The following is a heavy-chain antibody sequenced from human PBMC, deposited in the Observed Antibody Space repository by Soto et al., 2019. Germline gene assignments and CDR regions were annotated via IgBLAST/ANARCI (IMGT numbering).Heavy chain of an antibody. D-gene: IGHD2-2*03. CDR3: VRLNGYCVSTKCRGDYGMDV. V-gene: IGHV4-39*01. J-gene: IGHJ6*02. CDR2: IYSHDDT. Sequence: QLQLQESGPGLVKPSETLSLTCTASGGSVSSNDYSWGWVRQSPGKGLEWIGDIYSHDDTHSNPSFLSRVTLSVDTSKNEFSLRLNSVTAADTAVYYCVRLNGYCVSTKCRGDYGMDVWGQGTTVTVSS. CDR1: GGSVSSNDYS.